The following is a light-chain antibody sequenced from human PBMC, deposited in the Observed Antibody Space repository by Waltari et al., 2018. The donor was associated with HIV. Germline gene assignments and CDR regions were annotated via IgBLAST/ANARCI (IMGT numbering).Light chain of an antibody. CDR2: YNN. J-gene: IGLJ3*02. V-gene: IGLV1-51*01. CDR3: GTWDSSLSVWV. CDR1: STHRTTNY. Sequence: QSVLTQPPAVSAAPGEKLTISCSGSSTHRTTNYVSWYQQLPGTAPKLLIYYNNKRPSGIPDRFPGSKSGTSATLGITGLQTGDEADYYCGTWDSSLSVWVFGGGTKLTVL.